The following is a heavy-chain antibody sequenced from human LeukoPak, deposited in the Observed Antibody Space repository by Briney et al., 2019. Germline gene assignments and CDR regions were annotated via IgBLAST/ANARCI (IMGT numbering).Heavy chain of an antibody. CDR3: ARIHRYCSGGACYVLDN. CDR1: GGSVSGYY. D-gene: IGHD2-15*01. V-gene: IGHV4-59*02. J-gene: IGHJ4*02. CDR2: VYYSGST. Sequence: SETLSLTCVVSGGSVSGYYWGWIRQPPGRGLEWIGYVYYSGSTNYNPSFKSRITISVDTSRNQFSLQLSSVTAADTAAYYCARIHRYCSGGACYVLDNWGQGTLVAVSS.